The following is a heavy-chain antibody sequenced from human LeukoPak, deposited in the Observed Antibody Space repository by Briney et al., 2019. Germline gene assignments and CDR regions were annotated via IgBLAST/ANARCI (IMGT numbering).Heavy chain of an antibody. J-gene: IGHJ4*02. CDR3: ARVGGSGGSCSLYFDY. CDR2: IYYSGRT. D-gene: IGHD2-15*01. CDR1: GGSLSSYY. Sequence: SGTLSLTCTVSGGSLSSYYWSWIRQPPGKGVEWIGYIYYSGRTNYNPSLTRRVTISVDTSKKQFSLKLSSVTAADTAVYFCARVGGSGGSCSLYFDYSGQGTLVTVSS. V-gene: IGHV4-59*01.